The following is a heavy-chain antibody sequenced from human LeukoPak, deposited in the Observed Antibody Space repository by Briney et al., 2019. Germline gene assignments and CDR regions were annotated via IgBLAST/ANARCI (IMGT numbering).Heavy chain of an antibody. J-gene: IGHJ3*02. D-gene: IGHD3-22*01. CDR2: IIPIFGTA. Sequence: SVKVSCKASEGTFSSYAISWVRQAPGQGLEWMGRIIPIFGTANYAQKFQGRVTITTDESTSTAYMELSSLRSEDTAVYYCARDRAHYYDSSGLDAFDIWGQGTMVTVSS. V-gene: IGHV1-69*05. CDR3: ARDRAHYYDSSGLDAFDI. CDR1: EGTFSSYA.